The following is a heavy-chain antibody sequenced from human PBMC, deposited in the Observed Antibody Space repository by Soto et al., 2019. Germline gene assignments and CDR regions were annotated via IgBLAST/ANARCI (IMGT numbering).Heavy chain of an antibody. D-gene: IGHD7-27*01. V-gene: IGHV3-74*01. CDR3: ARDRLGRIRVVTGDHFDY. CDR1: GFTFSSYW. Sequence: EVQLVESGGGLVQPGGSLRLSCAASGFTFSSYWMHWVRQAPGKGLVWVSRINSDGSSTSYADSVKGRFTISRDNAKNTLYLQMNSLRAEDTAVYYCARDRLGRIRVVTGDHFDYWGQGTLVTVSS. J-gene: IGHJ4*02. CDR2: INSDGSST.